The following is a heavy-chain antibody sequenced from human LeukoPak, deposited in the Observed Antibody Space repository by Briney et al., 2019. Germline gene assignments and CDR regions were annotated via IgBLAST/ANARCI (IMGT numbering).Heavy chain of an antibody. CDR2: ISYSGTT. V-gene: IGHV4-39*07. D-gene: IGHD4-23*01. CDR1: GGSISSSSYY. J-gene: IGHJ3*02. Sequence: SETLSLTCTVSGGSISSSSYYWGWIRQPPGKGLEWIGSISYSGTTYYSPSLQSRITISLDTSKNQFSLELSSVTAADTAVYYCARAAWRGSNSRDAFDIWGLGTVVTVSS. CDR3: ARAAWRGSNSRDAFDI.